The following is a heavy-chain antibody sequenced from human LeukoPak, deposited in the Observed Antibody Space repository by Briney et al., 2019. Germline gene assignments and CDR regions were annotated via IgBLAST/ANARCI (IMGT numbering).Heavy chain of an antibody. Sequence: GASVKVSCKASGYTFTSYGISWVRQAPGQGLEWMGWISAYNGNTNYAQKLQGRVTMTTDTSTSTAYMELRSLRSDDTAVYYCARDGLGSFFPYYHDYWGQGTLVTVSS. V-gene: IGHV1-18*01. CDR2: ISAYNGNT. CDR3: ARDGLGSFFPYYHDY. D-gene: IGHD3-10*01. J-gene: IGHJ4*02. CDR1: GYTFTSYG.